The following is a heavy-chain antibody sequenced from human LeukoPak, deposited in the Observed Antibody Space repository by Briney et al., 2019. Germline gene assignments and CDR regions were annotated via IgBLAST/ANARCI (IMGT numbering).Heavy chain of an antibody. CDR2: TFYRSKWSN. CDR1: GDSVSSNSVA. V-gene: IGHV6-1*01. CDR3: ARALETGLGTYLDY. D-gene: IGHD7-27*01. Sequence: SQTLSLTCAISGDSVSSNSVAWNWIRQSPSTGLEWLGRTFYRSKWSNDYAASVKSRITISPDTSKNQFSLQLNSVTPEDTAVYYCARALETGLGTYLDYWGQGALVTVSS. J-gene: IGHJ4*02.